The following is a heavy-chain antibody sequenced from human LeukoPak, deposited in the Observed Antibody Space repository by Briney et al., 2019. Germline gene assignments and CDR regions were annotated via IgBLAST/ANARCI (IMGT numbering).Heavy chain of an antibody. V-gene: IGHV4-39*01. Sequence: SETLSLTCTVSDGSISSGSYYWAWIRQPPGKGPEWIGSIYYNGNTYYNPSHKSRVTISIDTSKNKFSLKLTSVTAADTAVYYCASQYDSSGYLVGFDYWGQGTLVTVSS. CDR1: DGSISSGSYY. D-gene: IGHD3-22*01. J-gene: IGHJ4*02. CDR3: ASQYDSSGYLVGFDY. CDR2: IYYNGNT.